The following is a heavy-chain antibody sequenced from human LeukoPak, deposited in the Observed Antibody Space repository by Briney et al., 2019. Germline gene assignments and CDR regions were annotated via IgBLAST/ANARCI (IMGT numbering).Heavy chain of an antibody. J-gene: IGHJ4*02. V-gene: IGHV3-23*01. CDR1: GFTFSSYG. D-gene: IGHD2-21*02. CDR2: ISGSGDKI. CDR3: AKARLPHCGTDCLEY. Sequence: GGSLRLSCAASGFTFSSYGMSWVRQAPGKGLEWVSVISGSGDKIYYADSYGDSVKGRFTISRDNSKNTLYLQMNSLRVEDTAVYYCAKARLPHCGTDCLEYWGQGTLVTVSS.